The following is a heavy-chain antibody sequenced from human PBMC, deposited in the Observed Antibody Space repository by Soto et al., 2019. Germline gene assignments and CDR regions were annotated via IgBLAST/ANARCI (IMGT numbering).Heavy chain of an antibody. V-gene: IGHV3-23*01. CDR3: AKERSSGWSFVS. Sequence: EVQLLESGGGLVQPGGSLRLSCAASGFTFSTYAMNWVRQAPGKGLEWVSGISGSGDSTYYADSVKGRFTVSRDNSKNTLYLQMNRLRAGDTAVFYCAKERSSGWSFVSWGQGTLVTVSS. D-gene: IGHD6-19*01. CDR2: ISGSGDST. CDR1: GFTFSTYA. J-gene: IGHJ4*02.